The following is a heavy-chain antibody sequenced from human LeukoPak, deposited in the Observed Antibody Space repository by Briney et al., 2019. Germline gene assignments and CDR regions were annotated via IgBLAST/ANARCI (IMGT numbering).Heavy chain of an antibody. J-gene: IGHJ2*01. Sequence: KPSETLSLTCTVSGGSISSYYWSWIRQPPGKGLEWIGYIYYSGTTTYNPSLKSRFTISVDTSKNQFSLKMNSVTAADTAVYYCARPSSRYWYFDLWGRGTLVTVSS. CDR1: GGSISSYY. CDR2: IYYSGTT. D-gene: IGHD1-26*01. CDR3: ARPSSRYWYFDL. V-gene: IGHV4-59*08.